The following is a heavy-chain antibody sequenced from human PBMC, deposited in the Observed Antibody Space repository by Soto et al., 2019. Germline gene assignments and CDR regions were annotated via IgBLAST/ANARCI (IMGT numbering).Heavy chain of an antibody. CDR3: ATARFIAAAGPQGP. J-gene: IGHJ5*02. V-gene: IGHV3-30-3*01. CDR2: ISYDGSNK. Sequence: GGSLRLSCAASGFTFSSYAMHWVRQAPGKGLEWVAVISYDGSNKYYADSVKGRFTISRDNSKNTLYLQMNSLRAEDTAVYYCATARFIAAAGPQGPWGQGTLVTVSS. D-gene: IGHD6-13*01. CDR1: GFTFSSYA.